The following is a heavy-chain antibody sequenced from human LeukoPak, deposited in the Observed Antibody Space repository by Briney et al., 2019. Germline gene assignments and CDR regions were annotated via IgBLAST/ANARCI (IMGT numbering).Heavy chain of an antibody. CDR3: ARDPYGMDV. J-gene: IGHJ6*02. CDR1: GFTFSSYA. V-gene: IGHV3-33*08. Sequence: GGSLRLSCAASGFTFSSYAMSWVRQAPGKGLEWVAVIWNDGSNKYDADSVKGRFTIPRDNSKNTLYLQMNSLRVEDTAVYYCARDPYGMDVWGQGTTVTVSS. CDR2: IWNDGSNK.